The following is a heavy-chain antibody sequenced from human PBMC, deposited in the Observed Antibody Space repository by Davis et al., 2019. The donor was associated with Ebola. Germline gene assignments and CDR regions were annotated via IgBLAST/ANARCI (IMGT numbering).Heavy chain of an antibody. CDR2: ISSSSSYI. J-gene: IGHJ5*02. CDR3: VRGTSTVKTAKGWFDP. Sequence: WGSLRLSCAASGFTFSSYSMNWVRQAPGKGLEWVSSISSSSSYIYYADSVKGRFTISRDNAENSLYLQMNSLRAEDTAVYYCVRGTSTVKTAKGWFDPWGQGTLVTVSS. D-gene: IGHD4-17*01. V-gene: IGHV3-21*01. CDR1: GFTFSSYS.